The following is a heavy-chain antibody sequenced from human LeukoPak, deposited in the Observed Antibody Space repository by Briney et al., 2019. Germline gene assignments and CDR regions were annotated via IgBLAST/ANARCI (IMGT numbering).Heavy chain of an antibody. V-gene: IGHV3-30*02. D-gene: IGHD6-13*01. CDR3: AKDPPRLAAAGHYFDY. Sequence: PGGSLRLSCAASGFSLSSYAMHWVRQAPGKGLEWVAFIRYDGSNKYYADSVKGRFTISRDNSKNTLYLQMNSLRAEDTAVYYCAKDPPRLAAAGHYFDYWGQGTLVTVSS. CDR1: GFSLSSYA. CDR2: IRYDGSNK. J-gene: IGHJ4*02.